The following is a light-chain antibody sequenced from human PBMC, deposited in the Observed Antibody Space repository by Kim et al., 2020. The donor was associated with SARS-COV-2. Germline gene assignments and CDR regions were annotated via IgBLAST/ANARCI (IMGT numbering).Light chain of an antibody. V-gene: IGLV3-19*01. CDR3: NSRDSSGNRETVV. Sequence: SSELTQDPSVSVALGQTVRITCQGDSLRKYYATWYQQKPRQAPTLVIYGDNNRPSGIPDRFSGSSSGNTASLTISGAQAEDEADYYCNSRDSSGNRETVV. CDR1: SLRKYY. J-gene: IGLJ2*01. CDR2: GDN.